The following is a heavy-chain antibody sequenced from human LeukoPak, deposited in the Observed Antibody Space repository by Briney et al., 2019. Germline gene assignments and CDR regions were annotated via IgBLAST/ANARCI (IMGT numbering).Heavy chain of an antibody. Sequence: GASVKVSCKASGYTFTSYGISWVRQAPGQGLEWMGWMNPNSGNTGYAQKFQGRVTITRNTSISTAYMELSSLRSEATAVYYCARALGLSYGSIYFDYWGQGTLVTVSS. D-gene: IGHD5-18*01. CDR1: GYTFTSYG. CDR2: MNPNSGNT. V-gene: IGHV1-8*03. J-gene: IGHJ4*02. CDR3: ARALGLSYGSIYFDY.